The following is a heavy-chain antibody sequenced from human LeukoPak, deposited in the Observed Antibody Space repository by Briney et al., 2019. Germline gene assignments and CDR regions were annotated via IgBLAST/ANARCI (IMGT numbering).Heavy chain of an antibody. J-gene: IGHJ4*02. CDR1: GGSISSGGYY. CDR3: ARVRLPLNVFWLDY. D-gene: IGHD2-21*01. Sequence: SETLSLTCTVSGGSISSGGYYWRWIRQHPGKGLEWIGNIYNSGSTYYNPSLKSRVNMSLDTSKNQFSLRLSSVTAADTAVYYCARVRLPLNVFWLDYWGQGTLVTVSS. CDR2: IYNSGST. V-gene: IGHV4-31*03.